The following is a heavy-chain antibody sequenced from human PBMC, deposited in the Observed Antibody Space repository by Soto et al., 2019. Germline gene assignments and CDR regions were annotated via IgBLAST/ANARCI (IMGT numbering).Heavy chain of an antibody. J-gene: IGHJ6*02. CDR1: GYTFTSYY. V-gene: IGHV1-46*01. CDR2: INPSGGST. Sequence: VASVKVSCKASGYTFTSYYMHWVRQAPGQGLEWMGIINPSGGSTSYAQKFQGRVTMTRDTSTSTVYMELSSLRSEDTAVYYCARDKRFLEDHYYYYGMDVWGQGTTVTVSS. CDR3: ARDKRFLEDHYYYYGMDV. D-gene: IGHD3-3*01.